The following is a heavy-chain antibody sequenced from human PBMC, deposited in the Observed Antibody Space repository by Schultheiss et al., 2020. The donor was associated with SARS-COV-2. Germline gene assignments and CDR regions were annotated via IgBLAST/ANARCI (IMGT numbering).Heavy chain of an antibody. CDR1: GFTFSSYW. V-gene: IGHV3-48*04. J-gene: IGHJ3*02. CDR3: ARGAHYYDDKPYAFDI. Sequence: GGSLRLSCAASGFTFSSYWMSWVRQAPGKGLEWVSYISSSGSTIYYADSVKGRFTISRDNAKNSLYLQMNSLRAEDTAVYYCARGAHYYDDKPYAFDIWGQGTMVTVSS. CDR2: ISSSGSTI. D-gene: IGHD3-22*01.